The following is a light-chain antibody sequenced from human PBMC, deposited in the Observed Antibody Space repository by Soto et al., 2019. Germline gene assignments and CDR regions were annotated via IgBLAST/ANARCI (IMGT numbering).Light chain of an antibody. V-gene: IGKV1-39*01. CDR3: CQRYSTPPS. CDR1: QSISSY. CDR2: AAS. J-gene: IGKJ5*01. Sequence: DIQMTQSPSSLSSSVGDRVTITCRASQSISSYVNGYQQKPGRAPRLLIYAASTWQSGVPAGFSGSGSGTEYTTPTSSLQPAEFAADYCCQRYSTPPSFGQGTRLEIK.